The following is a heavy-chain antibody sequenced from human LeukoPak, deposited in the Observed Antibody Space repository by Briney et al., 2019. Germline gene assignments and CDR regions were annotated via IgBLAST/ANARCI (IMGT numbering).Heavy chain of an antibody. D-gene: IGHD4-17*01. CDR1: GFTFDDYG. CDR2: INWNGGST. V-gene: IGHV3-20*04. J-gene: IGHJ3*02. CDR3: AKVRTVTSAFDI. Sequence: GGSLRLSCAASGFTFDDYGMSWVRQAPGKGLEWVSGINWNGGSTGYADSVKGRFTISRDNSKNTLYLQMNSLRAEDTAVYYCAKVRTVTSAFDIWGQGTMVTVSS.